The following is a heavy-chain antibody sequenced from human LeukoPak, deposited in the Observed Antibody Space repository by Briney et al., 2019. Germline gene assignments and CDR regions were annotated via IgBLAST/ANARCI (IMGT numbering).Heavy chain of an antibody. CDR3: ARAGSPYYDSSGENWFDP. CDR2: IYYSGST. J-gene: IGHJ5*02. Sequence: SQTLSLTCTVSGGSISSGGYYWSWIRQHPGKGLEWIGYIYYSGSTYYNPSLKSRVTISVDTSKNQFSLKLSSVTAADTAVYYCARAGSPYYDSSGENWFDPWGQGTLVTVSS. CDR1: GGSISSGGYY. V-gene: IGHV4-31*03. D-gene: IGHD3-22*01.